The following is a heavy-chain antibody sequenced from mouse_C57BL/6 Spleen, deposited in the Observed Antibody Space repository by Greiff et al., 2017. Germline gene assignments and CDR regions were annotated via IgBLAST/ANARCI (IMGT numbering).Heavy chain of an antibody. Sequence: VQLKESGAELVKPGASVKLSCTASGFNIKVYYMHWVKQRTEQGLEWIGRIDPEDGETKYAPKFQGKATITADTSSNTAYLQLSSLTSEDTAVYYCAKGYDWFAYWGQGTLVTVSA. CDR1: GFNIKVYY. J-gene: IGHJ3*01. CDR3: AKGYDWFAY. CDR2: IDPEDGET. D-gene: IGHD2-2*01. V-gene: IGHV14-2*01.